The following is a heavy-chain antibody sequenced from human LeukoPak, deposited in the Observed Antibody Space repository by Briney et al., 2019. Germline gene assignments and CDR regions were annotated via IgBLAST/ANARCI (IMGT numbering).Heavy chain of an antibody. Sequence: SETLSLTCTVSGGSISSSSYYWGWIRQPPGKGLEWIGSIYYSGSTYYNPSLKSRVTISVDTSKNQFSLKLSSVTAADTAVYYCARLHGPIAARLYYYYGMDVWGQGTTVTVSS. CDR1: GGSISSSSYY. D-gene: IGHD6-6*01. J-gene: IGHJ6*02. CDR2: IYYSGST. V-gene: IGHV4-39*01. CDR3: ARLHGPIAARLYYYYGMDV.